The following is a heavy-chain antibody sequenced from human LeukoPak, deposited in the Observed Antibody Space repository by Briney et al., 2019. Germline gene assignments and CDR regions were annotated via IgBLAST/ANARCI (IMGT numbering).Heavy chain of an antibody. CDR3: ARGVGFDY. D-gene: IGHD3-16*01. CDR2: ISSSGNTV. V-gene: IGHV3-48*03. J-gene: IGHJ4*02. CDR1: GFTFNTYE. Sequence: PGGSLRLSCAASGFTFNTYEMNWVRQAPGKGLEWVSHISSSGNTVYYADSVKGRFTISRDNAKNSLYLQMNSLRAEDTALYYCARGVGFDYWGQGTLVTVSS.